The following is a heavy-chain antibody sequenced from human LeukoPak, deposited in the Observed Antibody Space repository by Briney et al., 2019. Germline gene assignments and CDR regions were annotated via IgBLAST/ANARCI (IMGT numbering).Heavy chain of an antibody. D-gene: IGHD1-26*01. CDR1: GGSISSSSYY. V-gene: IGHV4-39*07. CDR3: ARDRGSQPFIDY. J-gene: IGHJ4*02. CDR2: IYYSGST. Sequence: SETLSLTCTVSGGSISSSSYYWGWIRQPPGKGLEWIGSIYYSGSTYYNPSLKSRVTISVDTSKNQFSLKLSSVTAADTAVYYCARDRGSQPFIDYWGQGTLVTASS.